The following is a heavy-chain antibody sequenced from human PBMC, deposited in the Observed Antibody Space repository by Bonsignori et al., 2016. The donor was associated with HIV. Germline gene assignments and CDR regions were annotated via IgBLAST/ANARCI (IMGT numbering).Heavy chain of an antibody. Sequence: QVHLVQSGPEVKKPGASVKVSCKAFGYTFVNYGISWVRQAPGQGLEWVGWISGSNGKTNYAQKLQGRVSLTIDTSTSTAYMELRSLRADDTATYYCARLRAYGGNSVDYWGQGSLLAVS. D-gene: IGHD4-23*01. V-gene: IGHV1-18*01. CDR2: ISGSNGKT. CDR1: GYTFVNYG. CDR3: ARLRAYGGNSVDY. J-gene: IGHJ4*02.